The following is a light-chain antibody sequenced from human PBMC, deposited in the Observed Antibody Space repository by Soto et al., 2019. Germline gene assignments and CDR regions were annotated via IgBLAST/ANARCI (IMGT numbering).Light chain of an antibody. J-gene: IGKJ1*01. CDR2: GAS. V-gene: IGKV3-20*01. CDR1: QSVSSY. Sequence: EIVLTQSPGTLSLSPGERGTLSCRASQSVSSYLAWYQQKPGQAPRLLIYGASSRATGIPDRFSGSGSGTDFTLTISRLEPEDSAVYYCQHYGSSRTFGLGTKVEIK. CDR3: QHYGSSRT.